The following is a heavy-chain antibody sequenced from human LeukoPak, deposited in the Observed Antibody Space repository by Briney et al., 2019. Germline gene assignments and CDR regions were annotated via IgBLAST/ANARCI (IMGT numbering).Heavy chain of an antibody. CDR1: GFTFSSYS. CDR3: ASGLGQWLVTVDY. V-gene: IGHV3-48*04. J-gene: IGHJ4*02. CDR2: ISSSSSTI. D-gene: IGHD6-19*01. Sequence: GGSLLLSCAASGFTFSSYSMNWVRQAPGKGREGVSYISSSSSTIYYADSVKGRFTISRDSAKNSLYLQMNSLRAEDTAVYYCASGLGQWLVTVDYWGQGTLVTVSS.